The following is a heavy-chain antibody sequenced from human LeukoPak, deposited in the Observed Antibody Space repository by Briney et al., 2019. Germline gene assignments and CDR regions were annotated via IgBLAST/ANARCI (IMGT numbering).Heavy chain of an antibody. CDR2: ISGSGGST. CDR3: AKEAIWFGELAPSDAFDI. CDR1: GFTFSSYA. Sequence: GGSLRLSCAASGFTFSSYAMSWVRQAPGKGLEWVSAISGSGGSTYYADSVKGRFTISRDNSKNTLYLQMNSLRAEDTAVYYCAKEAIWFGELAPSDAFDIWGQGTMVTVSS. D-gene: IGHD3-10*01. J-gene: IGHJ3*02. V-gene: IGHV3-23*01.